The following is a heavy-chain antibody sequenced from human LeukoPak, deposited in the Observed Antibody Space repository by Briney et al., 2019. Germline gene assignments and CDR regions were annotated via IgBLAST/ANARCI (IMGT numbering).Heavy chain of an antibody. J-gene: IGHJ4*02. V-gene: IGHV4-4*02. CDR1: GGSISSSNW. CDR3: ATRGYYDSSGYLRDY. Sequence: SETLSLTCAVSGGSISSSNWWSWVRQPPGQGLEWIGEIYHSGSTNYNPSLKSRVTISVDKSKNQFSLKLGSVTAADTAVYYCATRGYYDSSGYLRDYWGQGTLVTVSS. D-gene: IGHD3-22*01. CDR2: IYHSGST.